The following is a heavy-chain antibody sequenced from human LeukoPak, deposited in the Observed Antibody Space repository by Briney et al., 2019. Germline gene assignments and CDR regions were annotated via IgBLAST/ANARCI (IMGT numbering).Heavy chain of an antibody. V-gene: IGHV5-10-1*01. D-gene: IGHD5-24*01. Sequence: GESLKISCKGSGYSFTSYWISWVRQMPGKGLEWMGRIDPSDSYTNYSPSFQGHVTISADKSISTAYLQWSSMKASDTAMYYCARHQDGRGYFDYWGQGTLVTVSS. CDR1: GYSFTSYW. CDR2: IDPSDSYT. CDR3: ARHQDGRGYFDY. J-gene: IGHJ4*02.